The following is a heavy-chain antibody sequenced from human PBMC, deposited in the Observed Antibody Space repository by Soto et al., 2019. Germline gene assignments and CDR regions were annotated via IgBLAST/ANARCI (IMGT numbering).Heavy chain of an antibody. CDR1: GFTFTKYS. D-gene: IGHD2-15*01. Sequence: GGSLRLSCGTSGFTFTKYSMNWVRQAPGKGLEWVSYISYSGETKYYADSLKGRYAISRDDAKNSVYLQMNSLRDEDTAFYYCVRGVVVVVGSTAENFDHWGQGTLVTVS. J-gene: IGHJ4*02. CDR2: ISYSGETK. CDR3: VRGVVVVVGSTAENFDH. V-gene: IGHV3-48*02.